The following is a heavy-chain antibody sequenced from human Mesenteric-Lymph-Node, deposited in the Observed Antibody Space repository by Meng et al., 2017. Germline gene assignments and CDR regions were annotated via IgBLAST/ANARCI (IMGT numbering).Heavy chain of an antibody. V-gene: IGHV1-18*01. J-gene: IGHJ4*02. CDR1: GYTFTNYG. D-gene: IGHD1-26*01. CDR2: ISAYNGNT. Sequence: QAQLVQSGGAVKKPGASVKVSCKASGYTFTNYGITWVRQAPGQGLEWMGWISAYNGNTNYVQTLQGRLTMTTDTSTSTAYMELRSLRSDDTAVYYCARVEVGITSGDYWGQGTLVTVSS. CDR3: ARVEVGITSGDY.